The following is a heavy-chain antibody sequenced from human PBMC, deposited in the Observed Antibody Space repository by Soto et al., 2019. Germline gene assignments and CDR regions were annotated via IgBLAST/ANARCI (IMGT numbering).Heavy chain of an antibody. D-gene: IGHD3-3*01. CDR1: GYTFTSYY. CDR3: ARAHPYDFWSGYYSWAEGNWFDP. CDR2: INPSGGST. V-gene: IGHV1-46*01. Sequence: ASVKVSCRASGYTFTSYYMHCVRQAPGQGLEWMGIINPSGGSTSYAQKFQGRVTMTRDTSTSTVYMELSSLRSEDTAVYYCARAHPYDFWSGYYSWAEGNWFDPWGQGTLVTVSS. J-gene: IGHJ5*02.